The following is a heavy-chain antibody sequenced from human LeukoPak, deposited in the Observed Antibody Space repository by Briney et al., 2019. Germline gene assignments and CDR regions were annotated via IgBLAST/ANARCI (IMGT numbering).Heavy chain of an antibody. D-gene: IGHD6-13*01. CDR3: TKGRGGYTSSWFDG. CDR2: ITWDGKSI. V-gene: IGHV3-43D*03. CDR1: GFTFDDYA. Sequence: PGGSLRLSCAASGFTFDDYAMHWVRQAPGKGLEWVSRITWDGKSIYYADSVKGRFTISRDNSKNSLYLQMNSLRTEDTALYYCTKGRGGYTSSWFDGWGQGTLVTVSS. J-gene: IGHJ5*02.